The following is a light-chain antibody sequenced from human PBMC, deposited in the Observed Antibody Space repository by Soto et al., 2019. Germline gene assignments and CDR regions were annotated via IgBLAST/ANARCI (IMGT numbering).Light chain of an antibody. Sequence: DIQMTPSPSTLSASVGDRVTITCRASQSISSWLAWYQQKPGKAPKLLIYDASSLESGVPSRFSGSGSGTEFTLTISSLQPDDFATYYCQQYNSAWTFGQGTKVDIK. CDR1: QSISSW. CDR2: DAS. CDR3: QQYNSAWT. V-gene: IGKV1-5*01. J-gene: IGKJ1*01.